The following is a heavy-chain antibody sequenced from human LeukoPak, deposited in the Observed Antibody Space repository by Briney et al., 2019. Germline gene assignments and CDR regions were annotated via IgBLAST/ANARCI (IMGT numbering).Heavy chain of an antibody. Sequence: GESLKISCKGSGYSFSSYWIGWVRQMPGKGLGWMGIIYPGDSDTRYSPSFHGQVTISADKPISTAYLQWSSLKASDTAMYYCARHPMITFGGVAFDYWGQGTLVTVSS. CDR1: GYSFSSYW. D-gene: IGHD3-16*01. J-gene: IGHJ4*02. CDR3: ARHPMITFGGVAFDY. V-gene: IGHV5-51*01. CDR2: IYPGDSDT.